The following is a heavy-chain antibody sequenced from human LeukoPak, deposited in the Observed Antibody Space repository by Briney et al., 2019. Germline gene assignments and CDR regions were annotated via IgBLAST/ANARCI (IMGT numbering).Heavy chain of an antibody. CDR3: ARHSVGSWYFGGNWFDP. V-gene: IGHV4-38-2*02. CDR2: IYYSGST. CDR1: GYSISSSYY. D-gene: IGHD6-13*01. J-gene: IGHJ5*02. Sequence: SETLSLTCTVSGYSISSSYYWGWIRQPPGKGLEWIGSIYYSGSTYYNPSLKSRVTISVDTSKNQFSLKLSSVTAADTAVYYCARHSVGSWYFGGNWFDPWGQGTLVTVSS.